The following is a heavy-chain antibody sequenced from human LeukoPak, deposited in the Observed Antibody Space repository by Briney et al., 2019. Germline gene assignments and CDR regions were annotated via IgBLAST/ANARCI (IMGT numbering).Heavy chain of an antibody. CDR3: ARDCSYGYPNHYYYYMDV. Sequence: ASVKVSCKASGYTFTGYYMHWVRQAPAQGLEWMGWINPNSGGTNYAQKFQGRVTMTRDTSISTAYMELSRLRSDDTAVYYCARDCSYGYPNHYYYYMDVWGKGTTVTVSS. D-gene: IGHD5-18*01. CDR2: INPNSGGT. V-gene: IGHV1-2*02. J-gene: IGHJ6*03. CDR1: GYTFTGYY.